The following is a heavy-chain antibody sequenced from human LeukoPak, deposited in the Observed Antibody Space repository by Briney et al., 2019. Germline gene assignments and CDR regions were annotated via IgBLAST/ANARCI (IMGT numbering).Heavy chain of an antibody. J-gene: IGHJ4*02. V-gene: IGHV3-21*01. CDR3: ARAEGGYDILTGYFPDY. D-gene: IGHD3-9*01. CDR2: ISSSSSYI. CDR1: GFTFSSYS. Sequence: GGSLRLSCAASGFTFSSYSMNWVRQAPGKGLEWVSSISSSSSYIYYADSVKGRFTISRDNAKNSLYLQMNSLRAEDTAVYYCARAEGGYDILTGYFPDYWGQGTLVTVSS.